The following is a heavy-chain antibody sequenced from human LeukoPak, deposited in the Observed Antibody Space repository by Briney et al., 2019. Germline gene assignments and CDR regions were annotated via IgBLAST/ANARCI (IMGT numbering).Heavy chain of an antibody. J-gene: IGHJ4*02. D-gene: IGHD3-10*01. CDR1: GGTFSSYA. Sequence: ASVKVSCKASGGTFSSYAISWVRQAPGQGLEWMGGIIPIFGTANYAQKFQGRVTITADKSTSTAYMELSSLRSEDTAVYYCARVYYYGSGSHDYWGQGTLVTVSS. V-gene: IGHV1-69*06. CDR2: IIPIFGTA. CDR3: ARVYYYGSGSHDY.